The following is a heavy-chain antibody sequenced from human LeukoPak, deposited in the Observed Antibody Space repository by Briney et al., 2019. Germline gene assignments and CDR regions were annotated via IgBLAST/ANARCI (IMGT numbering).Heavy chain of an antibody. CDR1: GGSFSGYY. J-gene: IGHJ4*02. Sequence: SETLSLTCAVYGGSFSGYYWSWIRQPPGKGLEWIGEINHSGSTNYNPSLKSRVTISVDTSKNRFSLKLSSVTAADTAVYYCARGGALYIAARRFDYWGQGTLVTVSS. D-gene: IGHD6-6*01. CDR2: INHSGST. CDR3: ARGGALYIAARRFDY. V-gene: IGHV4-34*01.